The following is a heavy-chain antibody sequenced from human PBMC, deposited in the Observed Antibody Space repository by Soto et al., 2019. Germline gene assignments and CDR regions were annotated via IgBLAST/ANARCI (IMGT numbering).Heavy chain of an antibody. D-gene: IGHD2-2*01. CDR3: ARSQGSSTSLDIYYYYYYGMDV. V-gene: IGHV1-69*01. CDR1: GGTFSSYA. J-gene: IGHJ6*02. CDR2: IIPISETT. Sequence: QVQLVQSGAEVKKPGSSVKVSCKASGGTFSSYAISWVRQAPGQGLEWMGGIIPISETTNYAQKFQGRVTIPADESKSTAYMELSSLRSEDTAVYYCARSQGSSTSLDIYYYYYYGMDVWGQGTTVTVSS.